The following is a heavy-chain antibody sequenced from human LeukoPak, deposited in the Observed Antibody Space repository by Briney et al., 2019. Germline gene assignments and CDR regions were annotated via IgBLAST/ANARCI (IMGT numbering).Heavy chain of an antibody. J-gene: IGHJ5*02. Sequence: SETLSLTCTVSGGSISSYYWSWIRQPPGKGLEWIGYIYYSGSTNYNPSLKSRVTISVDTSKNQFSLKLSSVTAADTAVYYCARTTVTTRANWFDPWGQGTLVTVSS. CDR1: GGSISSYY. CDR2: IYYSGST. D-gene: IGHD4-11*01. V-gene: IGHV4-59*01. CDR3: ARTTVTTRANWFDP.